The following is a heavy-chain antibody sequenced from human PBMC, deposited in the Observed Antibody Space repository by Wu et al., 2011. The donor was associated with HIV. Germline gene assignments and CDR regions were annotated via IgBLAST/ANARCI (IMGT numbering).Heavy chain of an antibody. CDR1: NYTFTNYG. Sequence: QVQLVQPGAEVTKPGASVKVSCKTSNYTFTNYGISWVRQAPGQGLEWMGRIIPSIGITHYAQKFQGRVTISADTSTSTAYMEMSSLTSEDTAVYYCARENARGGEHNDFWGPGSRGHRLL. J-gene: IGHJ4*02. D-gene: IGHD2-21*01. CDR3: ARENARGGEHNDF. CDR2: IIPSIGIT. V-gene: IGHV1-69*04.